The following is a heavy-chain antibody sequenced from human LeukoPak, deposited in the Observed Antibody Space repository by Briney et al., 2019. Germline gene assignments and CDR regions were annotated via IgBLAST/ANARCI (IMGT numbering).Heavy chain of an antibody. Sequence: SETLSLTCTVSGGSISSDNYYWGWIRQPPEKGLEWNASIYYSGSSYYNPSLKSRVTISVDRSKHQLALRLRSVTAADTAVYHCARLPDHWGQGTLVTVSS. J-gene: IGHJ5*02. CDR1: GGSISSDNYY. CDR3: ARLPDH. V-gene: IGHV4-39*01. CDR2: IYYSGSS.